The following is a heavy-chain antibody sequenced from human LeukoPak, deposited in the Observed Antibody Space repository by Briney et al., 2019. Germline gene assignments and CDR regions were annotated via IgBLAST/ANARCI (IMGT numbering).Heavy chain of an antibody. Sequence: ASVKVSCKASGYTFTSYAMHWVRQAPGQRLEWMGWINAGNGNTKYSQKFQGRVTITRDTSASTAYMELSSLRSEDTAVYYCARAPRWIPATGTSYFDYWGQGTPVTVSS. CDR2: INAGNGNT. CDR1: GYTFTSYA. V-gene: IGHV1-3*01. CDR3: ARAPRWIPATGTSYFDY. J-gene: IGHJ4*02. D-gene: IGHD6-13*01.